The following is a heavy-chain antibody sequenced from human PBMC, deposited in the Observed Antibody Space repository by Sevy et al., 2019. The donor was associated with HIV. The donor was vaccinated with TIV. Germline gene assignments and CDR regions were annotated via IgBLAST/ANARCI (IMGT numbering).Heavy chain of an antibody. D-gene: IGHD3-9*01. J-gene: IGHJ6*02. Sequence: ASVKVSCKASGGTFSSYAISWVRQAPGQGLEWMGGIIPIFGTANYAQKFQGRVTITADESTSTAYMELSSQRSEDTAVYYCARDLTYYDILTGYSVDTYYYGMDVWGQGTTVTVSS. CDR3: ARDLTYYDILTGYSVDTYYYGMDV. V-gene: IGHV1-69*13. CDR2: IIPIFGTA. CDR1: GGTFSSYA.